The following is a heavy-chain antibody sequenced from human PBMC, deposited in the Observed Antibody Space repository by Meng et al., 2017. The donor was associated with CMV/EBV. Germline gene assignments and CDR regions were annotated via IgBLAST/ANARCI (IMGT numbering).Heavy chain of an antibody. V-gene: IGHV1-69*10. CDR2: IIPILGIA. J-gene: IGHJ6*02. D-gene: IGHD3-10*01. CDR3: ARDKRTGSGSYYILDGMDV. CDR1: GCTFSSYA. Sequence: SVNVSCQASGCTFSSYAISWVRQAPGQGLEWMGGIIPILGIANYAQKFQGRVTITADKSTSTAYMELSSLRSEDTAVYYCARDKRTGSGSYYILDGMDVWGQGTTVTVSS.